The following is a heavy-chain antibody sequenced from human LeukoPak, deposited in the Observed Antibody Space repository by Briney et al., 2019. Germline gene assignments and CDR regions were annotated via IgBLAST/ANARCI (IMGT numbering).Heavy chain of an antibody. Sequence: ASVKVSCKASGYTFTSYAMHWVRQAPGQRLEWMGWINAGNGNTKYSQKFQGRVTITRDTSASTAYMELSSLRSEDTAVYYCARDAKNDLIAPENFGYWGQGTLVTVSS. D-gene: IGHD6-25*01. CDR3: ARDAKNDLIAPENFGY. J-gene: IGHJ4*02. V-gene: IGHV1-3*01. CDR1: GYTFTSYA. CDR2: INAGNGNT.